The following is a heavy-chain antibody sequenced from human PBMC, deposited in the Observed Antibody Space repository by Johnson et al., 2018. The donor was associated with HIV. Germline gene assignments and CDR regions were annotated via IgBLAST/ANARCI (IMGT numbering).Heavy chain of an antibody. J-gene: IGHJ3*02. CDR2: ISYDGDNV. CDR1: GFTFSSYA. Sequence: QVQLVESGGGVVQPGRSLRLSCAASGFTFSSYAMHWVRQAPGKGLEWVAVISYDGDNVYYADSVKGRFTISRDTSNNTLYLQMNSLRVADTAVYYCARDRSLWFRELWPRDAFDMWGQGTKITVSS. V-gene: IGHV3-30-3*01. CDR3: ARDRSLWFRELWPRDAFDM. D-gene: IGHD3-10*01.